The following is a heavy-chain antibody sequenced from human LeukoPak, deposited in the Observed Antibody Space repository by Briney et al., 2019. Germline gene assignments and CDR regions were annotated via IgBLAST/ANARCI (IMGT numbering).Heavy chain of an antibody. CDR2: ISGSGGGT. J-gene: IGHJ4*02. CDR3: AKCYYGYSYVVRCYFDY. D-gene: IGHD5-18*01. Sequence: QAGGSLRLSCAASGFSFISHGMSWVRQAPGKGLEWVSTISGSGGGTYYADSVKGRFTISRDNSKNTLYLQMNSLRAEDTAVYYCAKCYYGYSYVVRCYFDYWGQGTLATVSS. V-gene: IGHV3-23*01. CDR1: GFSFISHG.